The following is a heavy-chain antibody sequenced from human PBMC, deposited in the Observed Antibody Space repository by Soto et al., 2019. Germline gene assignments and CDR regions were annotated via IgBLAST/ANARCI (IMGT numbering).Heavy chain of an antibody. Sequence: SLRLSCAASGFTFSSYAMSWVRQAPGKGLEWVSAISGSGGSTYYADSVKGRFTISRDNSKNTLYLQMNSLRAEDTAVYYCAKDSRGGFDSSHVVTNSVFVYWGQGTLVTVSS. D-gene: IGHD3-9*01. CDR3: AKDSRGGFDSSHVVTNSVFVY. J-gene: IGHJ4*02. CDR2: ISGSGGST. V-gene: IGHV3-23*01. CDR1: GFTFSSYA.